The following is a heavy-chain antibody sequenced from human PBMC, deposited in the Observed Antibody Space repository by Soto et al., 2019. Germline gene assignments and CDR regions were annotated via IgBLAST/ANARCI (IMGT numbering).Heavy chain of an antibody. V-gene: IGHV3-23*01. CDR2: ISGSGGST. CDR3: ANPYGDDGGAFDY. J-gene: IGHJ4*02. CDR1: GFTFSSYA. Sequence: EVQLLESGGGLVQPGGSLRLSCAASGFTFSSYAMSWVRRAPGKGLEWVSGISGSGGSTYYADSVKGRFTISRDNSKNTLYLQRNSLRAEDTAVYYCANPYGDDGGAFDYWGQGTLVTVSS. D-gene: IGHD4-17*01.